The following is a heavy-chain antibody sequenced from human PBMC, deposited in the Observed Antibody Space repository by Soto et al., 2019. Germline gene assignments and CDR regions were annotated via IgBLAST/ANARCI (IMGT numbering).Heavy chain of an antibody. CDR2: ISYDGSNK. D-gene: IGHD3-10*01. V-gene: IGHV3-30*14. J-gene: IGHJ6*02. CDR1: GFTFSSYA. Sequence: GGSLRLSCAASGFTFSSYAMHWVRQAPGKGLEWVAVISYDGSNKYYADSVKGRFTISRDNSKNTLFLQMSSLRAEDTAVYYCAKDQGTLYYYGMDVWGQGTTVTVSS. CDR3: AKDQGTLYYYGMDV.